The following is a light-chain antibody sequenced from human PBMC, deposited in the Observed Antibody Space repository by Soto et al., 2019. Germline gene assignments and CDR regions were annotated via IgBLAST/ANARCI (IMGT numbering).Light chain of an antibody. CDR1: QDISSY. Sequence: DIQMTQSPSSLSASVGDRVTITCRASQDISSYLNWYQQKPGKAPKLLIYAASTLHSGVPSRFSGSESGTDFTLTISSLQPEDFATYYCQQSYSTLFTFGPGTKVISN. V-gene: IGKV1-39*01. J-gene: IGKJ3*01. CDR2: AAS. CDR3: QQSYSTLFT.